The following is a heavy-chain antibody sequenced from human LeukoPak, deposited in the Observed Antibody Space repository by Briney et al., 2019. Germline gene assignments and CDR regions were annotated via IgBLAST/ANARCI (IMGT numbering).Heavy chain of an antibody. CDR2: ISGSGGST. CDR1: GFTFSSFA. V-gene: IGHV3-23*01. D-gene: IGHD2-2*01. J-gene: IGHJ4*02. CDR3: AKCYDQNPDY. Sequence: GGSLRLSCAASGFTFSSFAMSWVRQAPGKGLEWVSVISGSGGSTYYADSVKGQVTISRDNSKNTLYLQMNSLRVEDTAVYYCAKCYDQNPDYWGQGTLVTVSS.